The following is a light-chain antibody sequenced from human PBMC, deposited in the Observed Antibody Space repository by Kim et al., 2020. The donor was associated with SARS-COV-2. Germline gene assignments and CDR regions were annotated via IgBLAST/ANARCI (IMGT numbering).Light chain of an antibody. CDR3: QQCKGAPWT. J-gene: IGKJ1*01. CDR1: QGISNY. V-gene: IGKV1-27*01. Sequence: ASVGDRVTITCRASQGISNYLAWYQQKPGKVPKLLIYAASALQSVVPSRCSGSGSGTDFTLTITSLQPEDVAAYYCQQCKGAPWTFGQGTKVEIK. CDR2: AAS.